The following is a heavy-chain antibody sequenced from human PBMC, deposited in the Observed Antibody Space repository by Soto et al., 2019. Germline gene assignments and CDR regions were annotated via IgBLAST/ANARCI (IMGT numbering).Heavy chain of an antibody. Sequence: SETLSLTSTVSGGSISSGGYYWSWIRQHPGKGLEWIGYIYYSGSTYYNPSLKSRVTISVDTSKNQFSLKLSSVTAADTAVYYCARGASSSGYYYYGMDVWGQGTTVTVSS. V-gene: IGHV4-31*03. D-gene: IGHD6-13*01. J-gene: IGHJ6*02. CDR1: GGSISSGGYY. CDR3: ARGASSSGYYYYGMDV. CDR2: IYYSGST.